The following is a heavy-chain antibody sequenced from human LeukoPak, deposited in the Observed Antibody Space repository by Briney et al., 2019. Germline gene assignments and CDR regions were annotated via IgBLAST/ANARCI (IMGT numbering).Heavy chain of an antibody. V-gene: IGHV3-53*01. CDR1: GFTVSSNY. J-gene: IGHJ4*02. CDR2: IYSGGST. CDR3: ARDGVLTGYDY. Sequence: PGGSLRLSCAASGFTVSSNYMSWVRQAPGKGLEWVSVIYSGGSTYYADSMKGRFTISRDNSKNTLYLQMNSLRAEDTAVYYCARDGVLTGYDYWGQGTLVTVSS. D-gene: IGHD7-27*01.